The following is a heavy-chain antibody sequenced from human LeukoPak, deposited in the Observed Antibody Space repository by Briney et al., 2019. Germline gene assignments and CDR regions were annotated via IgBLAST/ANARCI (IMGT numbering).Heavy chain of an antibody. D-gene: IGHD2-2*01. CDR2: INISGST. CDR3: ARDYGSTREFDY. J-gene: IGHJ4*02. Sequence: SETLSLTCTVSGGSISGYYWSWIRQPAGKGLEWIGRINISGSTNYNHSLKSRVTISVDKSRNQFSLKVSSVTAADTAVYYCARDYGSTREFDYWGQGTLVTVSS. V-gene: IGHV4-4*07. CDR1: GGSISGYY.